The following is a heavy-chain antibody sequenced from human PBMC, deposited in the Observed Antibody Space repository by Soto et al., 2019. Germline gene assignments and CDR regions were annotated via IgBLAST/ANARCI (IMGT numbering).Heavy chain of an antibody. CDR2: VSSDGATK. CDR3: AKEIEVAGDLDS. V-gene: IGHV3-30*18. D-gene: IGHD6-19*01. CDR1: GLTFSAYG. J-gene: IGHJ5*01. Sequence: QVRLVESGGGVVQPGRSLRLSCVASGLTFSAYGIHWVRQAPGKGLEWVGVVSSDGATKYYADALKGRFTISRDNSKNTMYLQMASLRPEDTAVYYCAKEIEVAGDLDSWGHGTMVTVFS.